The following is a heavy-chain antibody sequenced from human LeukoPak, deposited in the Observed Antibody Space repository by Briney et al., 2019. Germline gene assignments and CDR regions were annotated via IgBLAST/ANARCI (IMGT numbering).Heavy chain of an antibody. CDR3: ARDGYSSSWYGSYWFDP. CDR1: GGTFSSYA. D-gene: IGHD6-13*01. V-gene: IGHV1-69*05. CDR2: IIPIFGTA. Sequence: GSSVKVSCKASGGTFSSYAISWVRQAPGQGLGWMGRIIPIFGTANYAQKFQGRVTITTDESTSTAYMELSSLRSEDTAVYYCARDGYSSSWYGSYWFDPWGQGTLVTVSS. J-gene: IGHJ5*02.